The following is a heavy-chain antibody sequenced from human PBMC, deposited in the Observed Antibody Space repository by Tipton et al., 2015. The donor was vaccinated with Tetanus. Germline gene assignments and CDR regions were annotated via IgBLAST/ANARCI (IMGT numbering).Heavy chain of an antibody. J-gene: IGHJ3*02. Sequence: QLVQSGAEVKKPGASVKVSCKASGYTFTSYYMHWVRQAPGQGLEWMGIINPSGGSTSYAQKFQGRVTITADESTSTAYMELSSLRSEDTAVYYCARGNTGYGSGSYARAFDIWGQGTMVTVSS. CDR3: ARGNTGYGSGSYARAFDI. CDR1: GYTFTSYY. D-gene: IGHD3-10*01. CDR2: INPSGGST. V-gene: IGHV1-46*01.